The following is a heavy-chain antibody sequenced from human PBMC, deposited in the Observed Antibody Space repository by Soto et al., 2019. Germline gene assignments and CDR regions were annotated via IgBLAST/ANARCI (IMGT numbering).Heavy chain of an antibody. V-gene: IGHV4-39*01. Sequence: QLQLQESGPGLVKPSETLSLTCTVSGGSISSSSYYWGWIRQPPGKGLEWIGSIYYSGSTYYNPSLKSRVTISVDTSKNQFALKLSSVTAGDSAVYYCARRRESYSSPWRPWGQGTLVTVSS. J-gene: IGHJ5*02. CDR3: ARRRESYSSPWRP. D-gene: IGHD6-13*01. CDR2: IYYSGST. CDR1: GGSISSSSYY.